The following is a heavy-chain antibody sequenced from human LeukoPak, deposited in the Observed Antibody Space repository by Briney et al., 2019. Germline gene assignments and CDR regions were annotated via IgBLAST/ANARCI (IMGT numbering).Heavy chain of an antibody. D-gene: IGHD2-2*03. CDR3: ARDGSVESGHYYFDF. V-gene: IGHV1-2*02. CDR1: GYTFTANY. Sequence: GASVKVSCKASGYTFTANYIHWVRQAPGQRLEWVGWIAPRSGATTYSQKFQDRVSMTRDTSITTTYLELATLASDDTAVYYCARDGSVESGHYYFDFWGQGTLVTVSS. J-gene: IGHJ4*02. CDR2: IAPRSGAT.